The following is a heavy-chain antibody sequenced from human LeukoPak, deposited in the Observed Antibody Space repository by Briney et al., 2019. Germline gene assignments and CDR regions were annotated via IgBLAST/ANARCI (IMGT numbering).Heavy chain of an antibody. CDR3: ARDNRRYSSSSGFDY. CDR1: GFTFSSYA. J-gene: IGHJ4*02. D-gene: IGHD6-6*01. V-gene: IGHV3-30-3*01. CDR2: ISYDGSNK. Sequence: GGSLRLSCAASGFTFSSYAMHWVRQAPGKGLEWVAVISYDGSNKYYADSVKGRFTISRDNSKDTLYLQMNSLRAEDTAVYYCARDNRRYSSSSGFDYWGQGTLVTVSS.